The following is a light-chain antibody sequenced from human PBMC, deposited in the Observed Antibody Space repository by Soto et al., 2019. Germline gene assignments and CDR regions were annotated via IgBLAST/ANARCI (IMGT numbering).Light chain of an antibody. CDR1: QSISNW. V-gene: IGKV1-5*01. CDR3: QQYNSYSGT. J-gene: IGKJ1*01. Sequence: DIQMTQSPSTLSASVGDRVTITCRASQSISNWLAWYQQKPGNAPKLLIYDASSLESGVPSRFSGSGSGTEFTLTISSLQPDDFATYYCQQYNSYSGTFGQGTKVDIK. CDR2: DAS.